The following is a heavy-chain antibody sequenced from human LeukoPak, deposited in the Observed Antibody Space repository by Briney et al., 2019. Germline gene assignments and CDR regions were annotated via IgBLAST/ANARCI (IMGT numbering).Heavy chain of an antibody. CDR2: INPSGGST. Sequence: ASVKVSCKASGYTFTGYYMHWVRQAPGQGLEWMGIINPSGGSTSYAQKSQGGVTMTRDTSTSTVYVELSSLRSEDTAVYYCARDIVVVAATARATPRYFDYWGQGTLVTVSS. CDR1: GYTFTGYY. J-gene: IGHJ4*02. D-gene: IGHD2-15*01. CDR3: ARDIVVVAATARATPRYFDY. V-gene: IGHV1-46*01.